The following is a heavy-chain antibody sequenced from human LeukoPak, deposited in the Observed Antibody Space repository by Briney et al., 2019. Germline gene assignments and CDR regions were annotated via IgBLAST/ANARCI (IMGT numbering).Heavy chain of an antibody. Sequence: PGESLKISCKASGFSFTSYWIGWVRQMPGKGLEWMGIISPGDSDTRYSPSFQGQVTISADKSISTAYLQWSSLEASDSAMYYCAGSRDGYNVIFDNWGQGTLVTVSS. CDR1: GFSFTSYW. CDR3: AGSRDGYNVIFDN. J-gene: IGHJ4*02. CDR2: ISPGDSDT. D-gene: IGHD5-24*01. V-gene: IGHV5-51*03.